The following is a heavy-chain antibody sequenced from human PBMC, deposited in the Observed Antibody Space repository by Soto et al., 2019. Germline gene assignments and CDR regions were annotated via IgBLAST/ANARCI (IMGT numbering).Heavy chain of an antibody. J-gene: IGHJ4*02. V-gene: IGHV1-46*03. D-gene: IGHD3-3*01. CDR2: INPSGGST. Sequence: ASVKVSCKASGYTFTGYYMHWVRQAPGQGLEWMGIINPSGGSTSYAQKFQGRVTMTRDTSTSTVYMELSSLRSEDTAVYYCARDLSGRHDFWSGYYQSFDYWGQGTLVTVSS. CDR3: ARDLSGRHDFWSGYYQSFDY. CDR1: GYTFTGYY.